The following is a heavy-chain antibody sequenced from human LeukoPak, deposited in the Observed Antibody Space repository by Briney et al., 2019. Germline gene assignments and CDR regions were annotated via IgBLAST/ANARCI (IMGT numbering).Heavy chain of an antibody. CDR2: ISAYNGNT. J-gene: IGHJ4*02. CDR1: GYTFTSYG. CDR3: ARSTPYIVVVPAAPTFDY. D-gene: IGHD2-2*01. Sequence: ASVKVSCKASGYTFTSYGISWVRQAPGQGLEWMGWISAYNGNTNYAQKLQGRVTMTTDTSTSTAYMELRSLRSDDTAVYYCARSTPYIVVVPAAPTFDYWGQGTLVNVSS. V-gene: IGHV1-18*01.